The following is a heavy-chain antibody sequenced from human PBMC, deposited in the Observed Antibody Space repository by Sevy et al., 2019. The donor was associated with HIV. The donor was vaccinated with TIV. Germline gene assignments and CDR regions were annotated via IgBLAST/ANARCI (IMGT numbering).Heavy chain of an antibody. J-gene: IGHJ3*02. V-gene: IGHV4-39*01. CDR1: GASIRDSSYY. D-gene: IGHD6-13*01. Sequence: SETLSLTCTVSGASIRDSSYYWAWIRQPPGKGLEWIGNIYSYGETYYNSSLKSRVTISVDTSKNQFSLGLTPVTAADTAIYFCARSMEQQLDAFDIWGQGTMVTVSS. CDR2: IYSYGET. CDR3: ARSMEQQLDAFDI.